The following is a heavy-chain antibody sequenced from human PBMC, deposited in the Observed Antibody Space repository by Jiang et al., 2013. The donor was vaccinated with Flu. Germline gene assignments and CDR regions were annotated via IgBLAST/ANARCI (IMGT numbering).Heavy chain of an antibody. Sequence: QLLESGGGLVQPGGSLRLSCAVSGFTFSDYYMDWVRQAPGKGLEWVARSRNKAYSYSTEYVASVKGRFTISRDDSQNSLYLQMDSLKTEDTGVYYCAAVASYSPGTYWGQGTLVTVSS. V-gene: IGHV3-72*01. CDR2: SRNKAYSYST. J-gene: IGHJ4*02. CDR3: AAVASYSPGTY. CDR1: GFTFSDYY. D-gene: IGHD4-23*01.